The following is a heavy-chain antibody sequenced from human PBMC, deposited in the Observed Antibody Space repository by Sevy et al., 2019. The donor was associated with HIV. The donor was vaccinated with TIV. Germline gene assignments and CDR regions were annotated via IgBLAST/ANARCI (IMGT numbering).Heavy chain of an antibody. CDR2: ISVYGQT. CDR3: ARGLYFDFGAS. CDR1: GYTFNNYG. V-gene: IGHV1-18*01. Sequence: ASVKVSCKTSGYTFNNYGISWVREAPGQGLEWMGWISVYGQTNYSQKVQDRLTVTTDTSTATAYMGLRSLRSDDTAVYYCARGLYFDFGASWGQGTLVTVSS. J-gene: IGHJ5*02. D-gene: IGHD3-10*01.